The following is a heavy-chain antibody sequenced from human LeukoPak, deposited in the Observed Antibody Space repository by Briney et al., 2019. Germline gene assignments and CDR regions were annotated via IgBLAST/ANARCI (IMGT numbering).Heavy chain of an antibody. CDR2: ISYDGYNK. CDR3: ARVFYVGQWLSPAGDY. Sequence: PGGSLRLSCAASGIPFSSYDMHWVPQAPGKGLGWVAIISYDGYNKYYADSVKGRFSISRDNSKNTLYLQMNRLRPEDTAVYYCARVFYVGQWLSPAGDYWGQGTLVTVSA. D-gene: IGHD6-19*01. CDR1: GIPFSSYD. J-gene: IGHJ4*02. V-gene: IGHV3-30-3*01.